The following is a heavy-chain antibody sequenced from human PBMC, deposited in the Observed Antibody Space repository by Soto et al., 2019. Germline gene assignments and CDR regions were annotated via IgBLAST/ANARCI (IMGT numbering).Heavy chain of an antibody. CDR3: ARGPGSGYDLYFDY. CDR2: IIPIFGTA. CDR1: GGTFSSYA. V-gene: IGHV1-69*06. J-gene: IGHJ4*02. D-gene: IGHD5-12*01. Sequence: ASVKVSCKASGGTFSSYAISWVRQAPGQGLEWMGGIIPIFGTANYAQKFQGRVTITADKSTSTAYMELSSLRSEDTAVYYCARGPGSGYDLYFDYWGQGTLVTVSS.